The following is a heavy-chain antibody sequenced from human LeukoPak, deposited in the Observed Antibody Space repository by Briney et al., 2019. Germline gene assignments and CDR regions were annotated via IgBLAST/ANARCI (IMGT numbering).Heavy chain of an antibody. D-gene: IGHD5-12*01. V-gene: IGHV4-59*01. Sequence: SETLSLTCTVSGGSISTYYWSWIRQPPGKGLEWIGYIYHSGSANYNPSLKSRVTISVDTSQNQFYLKLSSVTAADTAVYYCARDGYSGSDALWGQGTLVTVSS. CDR1: GGSISTYY. CDR3: ARDGYSGSDAL. J-gene: IGHJ4*02. CDR2: IYHSGSA.